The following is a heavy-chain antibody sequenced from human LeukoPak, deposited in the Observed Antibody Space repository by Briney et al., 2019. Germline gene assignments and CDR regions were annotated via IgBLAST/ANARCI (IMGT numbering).Heavy chain of an antibody. CDR1: GYTLTELS. Sequence: ASVKVSCKVSGYTLTELSIHWVRQAPGKGLEWMGYFDPEDAETIYAQKFQGRVTMTGDTSTDTAYMDLSSLRSEDTAVYYCATAVFGATFDYWGQGTLVTVSS. CDR2: FDPEDAET. CDR3: ATAVFGATFDY. V-gene: IGHV1-24*01. D-gene: IGHD3-10*02. J-gene: IGHJ4*02.